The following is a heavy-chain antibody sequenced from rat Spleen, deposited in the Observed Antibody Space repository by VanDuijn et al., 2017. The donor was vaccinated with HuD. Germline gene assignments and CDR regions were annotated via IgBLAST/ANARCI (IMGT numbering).Heavy chain of an antibody. D-gene: IGHD2-1*01. V-gene: IGHV2-45*01. CDR2: IWGDGST. CDR3: AREGDKYFDY. CDR1: GFTFSDFY. J-gene: IGHJ3*01. Sequence: VQLVESGGGLVQPGRSLKLSCAASGFTFSDFYMAWVRQPPGKGLEWMGGIWGDGSTDYNSALKSRLSISRDTSKSQVFLKMNSLQTEDIATYYCAREGDKYFDYWGQGTLVTVSS.